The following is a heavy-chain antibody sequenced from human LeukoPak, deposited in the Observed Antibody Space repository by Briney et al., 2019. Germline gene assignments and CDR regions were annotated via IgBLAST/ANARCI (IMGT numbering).Heavy chain of an antibody. CDR2: ISSSSTYI. V-gene: IGHV3-21*01. D-gene: IGHD1-14*01. CDR1: GFSFSTYY. J-gene: IGHJ4*02. Sequence: GGSLRLSCAASGFSFSTYYVNWVPQAPGKGLEWFSCISSSSTYIYYADSVRGRFAISRDNAKNSLYLQMNSLRAEDTAVYYCVRENHGSFDYWGQGSLVTVSS. CDR3: VRENHGSFDY.